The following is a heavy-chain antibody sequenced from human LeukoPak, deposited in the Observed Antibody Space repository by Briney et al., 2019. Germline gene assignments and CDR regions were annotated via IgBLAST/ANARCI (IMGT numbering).Heavy chain of an antibody. CDR3: ARRQGCSSSSCPPDS. J-gene: IGHJ4*02. CDR2: IYPGDSDT. Sequence: GESLKISCRGSGHSFTTYWIGWVRQMPGKGLEWMGIIYPGDSDTRYSPSFRGQVTMSADKSINTAYLQWSSLKASDTAMYYCARRQGCSSSSCPPDSWGQGTLVTVSS. V-gene: IGHV5-51*01. CDR1: GHSFTTYW. D-gene: IGHD2-2*01.